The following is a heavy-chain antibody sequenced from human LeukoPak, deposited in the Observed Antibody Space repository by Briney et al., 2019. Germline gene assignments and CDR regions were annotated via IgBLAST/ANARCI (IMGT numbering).Heavy chain of an antibody. J-gene: IGHJ4*02. V-gene: IGHV5-51*01. CDR2: IYPRNSDT. CDR1: GYTFTNSW. D-gene: IGHD3-16*02. CDR3: ARMIGLGEVSPYFDY. Sequence: GESLKISCEASGYTFTNSWIGWVRQMPGKGLEYMGIIYPRNSDTRYSPSFEGQVTISADKSISTAYLQWNSLKASDTAMYYCARMIGLGEVSPYFDYWGQGSLVTVSS.